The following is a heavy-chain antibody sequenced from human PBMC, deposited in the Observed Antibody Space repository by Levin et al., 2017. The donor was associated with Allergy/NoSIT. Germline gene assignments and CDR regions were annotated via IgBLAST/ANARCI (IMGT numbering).Heavy chain of an antibody. CDR3: ARGRFPNDY. V-gene: IGHV3-11*05. CDR2: ISRGNCYT. J-gene: IGHJ4*02. Sequence: GESLKISCAASGFIVSDSYMSWIRQAPGKGLEWVSYISRGNCYTNYPDSVKGRFTISRDNAKNSLYLQMNSLRAEDTAIYYCARGRFPNDYWGQGTLVTVSS. CDR1: GFIVSDSY.